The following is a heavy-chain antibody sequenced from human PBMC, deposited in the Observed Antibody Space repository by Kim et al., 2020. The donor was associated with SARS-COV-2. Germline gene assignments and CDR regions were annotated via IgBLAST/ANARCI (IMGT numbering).Heavy chain of an antibody. J-gene: IGHJ4*02. D-gene: IGHD3-9*01. CDR3: ARLLSYYDILTGYPQDY. Sequence: VKGRFTISRDNSKNTLYLQMNSLRAEDTAVYYCARLLSYYDILTGYPQDYWGQGTLVTFSS. V-gene: IGHV3-30*01.